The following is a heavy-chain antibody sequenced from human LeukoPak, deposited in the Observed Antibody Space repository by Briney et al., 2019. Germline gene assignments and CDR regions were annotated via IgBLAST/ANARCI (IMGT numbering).Heavy chain of an antibody. V-gene: IGHV1-2*02. CDR1: GYTFTGYY. J-gene: IGHJ6*03. D-gene: IGHD5-18*01. Sequence: GASVKVFCKASGYTFTGYYMHWVRQAPGQGLEWMGWINPNSGGTNYAQKFQGRVTMTRDTSISTAYMELSRLRSDDTAVYYCARGGDTARLDYYYYYMDVWGKGTTVTVSS. CDR3: ARGGDTARLDYYYYYMDV. CDR2: INPNSGGT.